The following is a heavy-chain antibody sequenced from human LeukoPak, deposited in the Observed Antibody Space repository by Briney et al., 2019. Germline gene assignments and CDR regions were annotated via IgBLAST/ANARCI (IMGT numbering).Heavy chain of an antibody. CDR2: ISYSGST. Sequence: SETLSLTCAVPGGSITSSKYFWGWIRQPPGKELELIGIISYSGSTDYNPSLKSRVTISTDTSKNQFSLKLTSVTAADTAVYYCAGLGVMVLVYQFEYWGRGTPVTVSS. CDR1: GGSITSSKYF. CDR3: AGLGVMVLVYQFEY. D-gene: IGHD2-8*01. V-gene: IGHV4-39*07. J-gene: IGHJ4*02.